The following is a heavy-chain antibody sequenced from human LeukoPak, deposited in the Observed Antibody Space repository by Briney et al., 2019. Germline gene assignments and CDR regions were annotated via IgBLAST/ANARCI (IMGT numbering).Heavy chain of an antibody. Sequence: GGSLRLSCAASGFTFSSYSMNWVRQAPGKGLEWVSAISGSGGSTYYADSVKGRFTISRDNSKNTLYLQMNSLRAEDTAVYYCAKDSRVQQLVLLHWFDPWGQGTLVTVSS. V-gene: IGHV3-23*01. D-gene: IGHD6-13*01. CDR3: AKDSRVQQLVLLHWFDP. CDR1: GFTFSSYS. CDR2: ISGSGGST. J-gene: IGHJ5*02.